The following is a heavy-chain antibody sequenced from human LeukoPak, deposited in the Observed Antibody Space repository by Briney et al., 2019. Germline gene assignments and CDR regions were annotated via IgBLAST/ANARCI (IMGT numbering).Heavy chain of an antibody. V-gene: IGHV6-1*01. CDR3: ARMVGLVSDF. CDR1: GDSVSSNSAA. J-gene: IGHJ4*02. CDR2: TYYRSKWHS. D-gene: IGHD3-10*01. Sequence: SQTLSLTCAISGDSVSSNSAAWNWIRQSPSRGLEWLGRTYYRSKWHSYYAPSAKSRITINPYTSKNQFSLQLKSVTPEDTAVYYCARMVGLVSDFWGQGTLVTVSS.